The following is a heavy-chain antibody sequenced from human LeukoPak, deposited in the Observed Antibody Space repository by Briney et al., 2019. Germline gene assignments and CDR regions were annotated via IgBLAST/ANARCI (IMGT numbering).Heavy chain of an antibody. V-gene: IGHV1-18*01. CDR2: ISAYNGNT. Sequence: ASVKVSCKASGYTFTSYGISWVRQAPGQGLEWMGWISAYNGNTNYAQKLQGRVTMTTDTSTSIAYMELRSLRSDDTAVYYCARDLSVAGTPTHFGMDVWGQGTTVTVSS. CDR1: GYTFTSYG. CDR3: ARDLSVAGTPTHFGMDV. J-gene: IGHJ6*02. D-gene: IGHD6-19*01.